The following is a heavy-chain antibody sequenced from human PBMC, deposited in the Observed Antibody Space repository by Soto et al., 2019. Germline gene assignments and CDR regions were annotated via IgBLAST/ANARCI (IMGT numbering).Heavy chain of an antibody. J-gene: IGHJ6*02. CDR2: IYYSGTT. Sequence: SGTLSLTCTVSGGSISTYYWTWIRHPPRKGLEWIGYIYYSGTTKFNPSLKSRVTISVDTSKNQFSLRLTSVTAADTAVYYCARDPDWYYYGMDVWGQGTAVTVSS. V-gene: IGHV4-59*01. D-gene: IGHD3-9*01. CDR3: ARDPDWYYYGMDV. CDR1: GGSISTYY.